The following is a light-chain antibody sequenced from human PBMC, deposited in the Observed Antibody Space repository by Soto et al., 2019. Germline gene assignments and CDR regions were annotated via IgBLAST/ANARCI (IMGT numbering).Light chain of an antibody. V-gene: IGLV2-23*01. J-gene: IGLJ1*01. Sequence: QSVLTQPASVSGSPGQSITISCTGTSSTVGGFNVVSWYQQHPGKAPKVIIYEGIKRPSGVSNRFSGSNSGSTASLTISGLQAEDEAYYYFCLYVGATTYVFGTGTKLTVL. CDR2: EGI. CDR1: SSTVGGFNV. CDR3: CLYVGATTYV.